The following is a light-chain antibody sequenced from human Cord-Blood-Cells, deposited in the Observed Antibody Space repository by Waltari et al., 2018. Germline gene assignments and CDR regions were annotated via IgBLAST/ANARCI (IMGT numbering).Light chain of an antibody. Sequence: QSALTQPASASGSPGQSITISCTGTSSDVGSYNLFSWYQQHPGKAPRLMIYEGSKRPSGVSIRFSGSKSGNTASLTISGLQAEDDADYYCCSYAGSSTVVFGGGTKLTVL. CDR2: EGS. CDR3: CSYAGSSTVV. CDR1: SSDVGSYNL. V-gene: IGLV2-23*01. J-gene: IGLJ2*01.